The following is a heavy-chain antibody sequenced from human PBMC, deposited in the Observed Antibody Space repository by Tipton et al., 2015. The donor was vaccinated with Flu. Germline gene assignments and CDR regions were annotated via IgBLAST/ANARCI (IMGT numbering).Heavy chain of an antibody. CDR3: ARDGCSGYDFGYYFDS. V-gene: IGHV4-4*07. CDR2: IYTGGSS. CDR1: GGSLSGYY. J-gene: IGHJ4*02. Sequence: TLSLTCTVSGGSLSGYYWSWIRQPAGKGLEWIGRIYTGGSSYYNPSLKSRVTMSVDTSKNQFSLKLDSMTAADTAVYFCARDGCSGYDFGYYFDSWGQGTLVTVST. D-gene: IGHD5-12*01.